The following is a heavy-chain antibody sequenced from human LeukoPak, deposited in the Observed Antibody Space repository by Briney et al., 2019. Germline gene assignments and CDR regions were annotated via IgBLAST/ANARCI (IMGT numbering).Heavy chain of an antibody. J-gene: IGHJ6*03. CDR2: ISGSGGST. CDR3: TRTSYYYYYMDV. CDR1: GFTFSSYA. Sequence: GGSLRLSCAASGFTFSSYAMSWVRQAPGKGLEWVSAISGSGGSTYYADSVKGRFTISRDNSKNTLYLQTNSLRAEDTAVYYCTRTSYYYYYMDVWGKGTTVTVSS. V-gene: IGHV3-23*01.